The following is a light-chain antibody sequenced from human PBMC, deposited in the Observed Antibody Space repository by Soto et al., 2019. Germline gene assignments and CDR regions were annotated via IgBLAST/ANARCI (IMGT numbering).Light chain of an antibody. CDR2: EGH. V-gene: IGLV2-23*01. J-gene: IGLJ1*01. Sequence: QSALAHPASCSGSPERPITTPSTEPSAFVGPISLVSGYQQHPGKAPKAVIYEGHKRPPGVPDRFSGSTSVNTASLTISGLQTDDEADYYCCLYVGATTYVFGTGTKVTVL. CDR1: SAFVGPISL. CDR3: CLYVGATTYV.